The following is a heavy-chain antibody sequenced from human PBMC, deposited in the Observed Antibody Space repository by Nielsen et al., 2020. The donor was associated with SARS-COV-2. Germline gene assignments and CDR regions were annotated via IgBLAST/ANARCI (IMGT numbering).Heavy chain of an antibody. J-gene: IGHJ4*02. D-gene: IGHD5-12*01. Sequence: WVRQAPGQGLEWMGWINTSTGNPTYAQGFTGRFVFSLDTSVSTAYLQISSLKAEDTAVYYCASSSGYDPFDYWGQGTLVTVSS. V-gene: IGHV7-4-1*02. CDR3: ASSSGYDPFDY. CDR2: INTSTGNP.